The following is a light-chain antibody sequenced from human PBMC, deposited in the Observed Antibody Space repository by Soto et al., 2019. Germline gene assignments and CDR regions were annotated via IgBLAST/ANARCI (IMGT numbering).Light chain of an antibody. CDR2: DVS. CDR1: SSDVGAYNY. J-gene: IGLJ1*01. CDR3: YSYTSSSTYV. Sequence: QSALTQPASVSGSPGQSITISCTGTSSDVGAYNYVSWYQQHPAKVPKLMIYDVSNRPSGVSDRFSGSKSGNTASLTISALQAEDEADYYCYSYTSSSTYVFGTGTNVTVL. V-gene: IGLV2-14*01.